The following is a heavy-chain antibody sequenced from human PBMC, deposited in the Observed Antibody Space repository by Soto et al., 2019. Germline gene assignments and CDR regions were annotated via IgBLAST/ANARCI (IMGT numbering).Heavy chain of an antibody. Sequence: QVQLVQSGAEVKKPGSSVKVSCKASGGTFSSYTISWVRQAPGQGLEWMGRIIPILGIAHYAQKCQGRVTXXADKPTSTACMEPSSLRAEEMAVYYCARHDRRAPRWGQGTLVTVSS. CDR2: IIPILGIA. CDR3: ARHDRRAPR. V-gene: IGHV1-69*02. J-gene: IGHJ1*01. CDR1: GGTFSSYT.